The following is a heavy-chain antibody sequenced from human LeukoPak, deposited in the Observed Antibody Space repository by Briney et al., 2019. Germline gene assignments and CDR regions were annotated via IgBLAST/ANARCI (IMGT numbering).Heavy chain of an antibody. CDR1: GGSISSYY. J-gene: IGHJ4*02. Sequence: SETLSLTCTVSGGSISSYYWSWIRQPPGKGLEWIGYIYYSGSTNYNPSLKSRVTISVDTSKNQVSLKLSSVTAADTAVYYCASTMVRGVLHPFDYWGQGTLVTVSS. CDR3: ASTMVRGVLHPFDY. V-gene: IGHV4-59*01. CDR2: IYYSGST. D-gene: IGHD3-10*01.